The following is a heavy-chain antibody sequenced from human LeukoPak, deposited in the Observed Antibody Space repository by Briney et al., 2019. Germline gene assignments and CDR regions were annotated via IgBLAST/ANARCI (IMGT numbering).Heavy chain of an antibody. Sequence: PSGTLSLTCAVSGGSISSSNWWSWVRQPPGKGLEWIGEIYHSGSTNYNPSLKSRVTISVDTSKNHFSLKLSSVTAADTAVYYCARSGGSPRGTFDIWGQGTMVTVSS. V-gene: IGHV4-4*02. CDR3: ARSGGSPRGTFDI. D-gene: IGHD2-15*01. CDR1: GGSISSSNW. CDR2: IYHSGST. J-gene: IGHJ3*02.